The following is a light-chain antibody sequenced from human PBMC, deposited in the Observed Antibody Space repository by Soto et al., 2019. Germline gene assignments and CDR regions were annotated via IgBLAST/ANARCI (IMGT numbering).Light chain of an antibody. CDR2: GAS. Sequence: EIVMMQSPATLSVSPGERATLSCRASQSVSSNLAWYQQKPGQAPRLLIYGASTRATGIPARLSGSGSGTEFTLTISSLQSEDFAVYYCQQYNNWPRTFGQGTKVEIK. CDR3: QQYNNWPRT. CDR1: QSVSSN. V-gene: IGKV3-15*01. J-gene: IGKJ1*01.